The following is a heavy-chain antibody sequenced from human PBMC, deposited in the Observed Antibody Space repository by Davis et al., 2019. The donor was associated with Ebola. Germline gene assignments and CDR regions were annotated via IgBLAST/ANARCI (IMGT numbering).Heavy chain of an antibody. D-gene: IGHD6-6*01. V-gene: IGHV4-61*08. CDR1: GGSISSGGYY. Sequence: PSETLSLTCTVSGGSISSGGYYWSWIRQPPGKGLEWIGYIYYSGSTNYNPSLKSRVTISVDTSKNQFSRKLSSVTAADTAVYYCARAARPACWFDPWGQGTLVTVSS. J-gene: IGHJ5*02. CDR2: IYYSGST. CDR3: ARAARPACWFDP.